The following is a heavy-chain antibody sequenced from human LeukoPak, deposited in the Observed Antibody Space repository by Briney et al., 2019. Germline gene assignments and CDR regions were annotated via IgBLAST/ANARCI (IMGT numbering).Heavy chain of an antibody. Sequence: PSETLSLTCTVTGGSISSYYWNWIRQPPGKGLEWIGYIYYSGSTNHNPSLKSRVTISVDTSKNQFSLKLSSVTAADTAVYYCARGSIAAQNDYWGQGTLVTVSS. V-gene: IGHV4-59*01. D-gene: IGHD6-6*01. J-gene: IGHJ4*02. CDR1: GGSISSYY. CDR3: ARGSIAAQNDY. CDR2: IYYSGST.